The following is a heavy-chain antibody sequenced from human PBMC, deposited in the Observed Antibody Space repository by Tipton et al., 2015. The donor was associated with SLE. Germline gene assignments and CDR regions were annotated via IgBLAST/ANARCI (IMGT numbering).Heavy chain of an antibody. CDR1: GFTVRSNY. D-gene: IGHD6-6*01. CDR3: ASGLSSSSVVY. CDR2: IHSGGSGGRT. J-gene: IGHJ1*01. Sequence: GSLRLSCAASGFTVRSNYMSWVRQAPGKGLEWVSVIHSGGSGGRTDYADSVKGRFTISRDNFKNMFYLQMNSLRAEDTAVYYCASGLSSSSVVYWGRGTLVTVSS. V-gene: IGHV3-66*01.